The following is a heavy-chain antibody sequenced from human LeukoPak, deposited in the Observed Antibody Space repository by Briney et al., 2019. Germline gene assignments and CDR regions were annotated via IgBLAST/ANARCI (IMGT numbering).Heavy chain of an antibody. CDR3: ASGIIAVAVVDY. D-gene: IGHD6-19*01. CDR1: GYTFTSYD. J-gene: IGHJ4*02. CDR2: MNPNSGNT. V-gene: IGHV1-8*01. Sequence: GASVKVSCKASGYTFTSYDINWVRQATGQGLEWMGWMNPNSGNTGYAQKFQGRVTMTRDTSISTAYMELSRLRSDDTAVYYCASGIIAVAVVDYWGQGTLVTVSS.